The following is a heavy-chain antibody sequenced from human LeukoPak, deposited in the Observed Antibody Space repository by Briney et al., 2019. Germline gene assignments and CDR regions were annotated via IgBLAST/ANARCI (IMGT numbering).Heavy chain of an antibody. D-gene: IGHD5-12*01. V-gene: IGHV4-59*01. CDR2: IYYSGST. CDR3: ARTRWLQLPFDY. CDR1: GGSISSYY. Sequence: SETLSLTCTVSGGSISSYYWSWIRQPPGKGLEWIGYIYYSGSTNYNPSPKSRVTISVDTSKNQFSLKLSSVTAADTAVYYCARTRWLQLPFDYWGQGTLVTVSS. J-gene: IGHJ4*02.